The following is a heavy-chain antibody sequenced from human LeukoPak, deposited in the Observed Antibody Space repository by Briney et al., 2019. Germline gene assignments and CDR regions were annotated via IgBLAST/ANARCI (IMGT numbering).Heavy chain of an antibody. CDR3: ARGAYSFDY. Sequence: SETLSLTCTVSGGPITGSHWSWLRQSAGKGLEWIGCIYSSGTTNYNPSLKSRVTMSLGTSKNQFSLRLSSVTAADTAVYYCARGAYSFDYWGQGTLVTVSS. V-gene: IGHV4-4*07. CDR2: IYSSGTT. CDR1: GGPITGSH. J-gene: IGHJ4*02.